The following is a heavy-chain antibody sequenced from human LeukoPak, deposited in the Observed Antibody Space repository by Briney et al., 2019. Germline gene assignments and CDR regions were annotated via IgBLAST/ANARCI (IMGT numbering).Heavy chain of an antibody. CDR3: ARLRYYDRSLDY. D-gene: IGHD3-22*01. V-gene: IGHV4-59*08. CDR1: GGSISSYY. Sequence: SETLSLTCTVSGGSISSYYWSWIRQPPGKGLEWLGYIYYSGTTNYNPSLKSRVTISVDTSKNQFSLHLSSVTAADTAVYYCARLRYYDRSLDYWGQGTLVTVSS. CDR2: IYYSGTT. J-gene: IGHJ4*02.